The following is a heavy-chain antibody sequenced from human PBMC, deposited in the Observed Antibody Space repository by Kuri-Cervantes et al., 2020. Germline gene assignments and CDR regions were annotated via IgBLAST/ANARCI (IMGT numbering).Heavy chain of an antibody. CDR3: AKDDGIVGTTWGNSFDP. Sequence: ASVKVSCKASGYTFTSYYMHWARQAPGQGLEWMGIIDPGSGGTNYAQKFPGRLTMTRDTSTSTVYMELRDLRSDDTAVYYCAKDDGIVGTTWGNSFDPWGQGTLVTVSS. CDR1: GYTFTSYY. V-gene: IGHV1-46*01. D-gene: IGHD3-16*01. J-gene: IGHJ5*02. CDR2: IDPGSGGT.